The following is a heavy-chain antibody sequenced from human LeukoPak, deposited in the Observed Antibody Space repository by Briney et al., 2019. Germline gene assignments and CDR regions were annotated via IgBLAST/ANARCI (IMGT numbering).Heavy chain of an antibody. D-gene: IGHD3-16*01. V-gene: IGHV4-39*01. J-gene: IGHJ4*02. CDR3: VRGSTLRHYQY. CDR1: GGSISSSTYY. CDR2: IYYSGST. Sequence: SETLSLTCTVSGGSISSSTYYWGWIRRPPGKGLEWIGSIYYSGSTYYNPSLKSRVPVSVDTSKNQFSLKLSSVTAADTAVYYCVRGSTLRHYQYWGQGTLVTVSS.